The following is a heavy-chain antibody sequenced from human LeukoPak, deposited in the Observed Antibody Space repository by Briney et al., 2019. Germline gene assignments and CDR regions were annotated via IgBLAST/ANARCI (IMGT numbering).Heavy chain of an antibody. D-gene: IGHD3-10*01. CDR3: AREGHYYASGSGAFDI. J-gene: IGHJ3*02. V-gene: IGHV4-59*01. CDR2: IYYTGTT. Sequence: SETLSLTCAVYGGSFSDYYWSWIRQPPGKGLEWIGYIYYTGTTDYNPSLKSRVTMSVDTSKNQFSLKLSSVTTADTAVYYCAREGHYYASGSGAFDIWGQGTMITVSS. CDR1: GGSFSDYY.